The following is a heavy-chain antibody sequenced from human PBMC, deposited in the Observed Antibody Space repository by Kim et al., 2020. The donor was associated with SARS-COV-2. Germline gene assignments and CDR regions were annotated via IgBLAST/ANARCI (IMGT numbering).Heavy chain of an antibody. Sequence: GGSLRLSCAASGFTFSDYYMSWIRQAPGKGLEWVSYISSSSSYTNYADSVKGRFTISRDNAKNSLYLQMNSLRAEDTAVYYCARRSQYQMGDGYNLPLYYFDYWGQGTLVTVSS. CDR3: ARRSQYQMGDGYNLPLYYFDY. D-gene: IGHD1-1*01. J-gene: IGHJ4*02. V-gene: IGHV3-11*03. CDR2: ISSSSSYT. CDR1: GFTFSDYY.